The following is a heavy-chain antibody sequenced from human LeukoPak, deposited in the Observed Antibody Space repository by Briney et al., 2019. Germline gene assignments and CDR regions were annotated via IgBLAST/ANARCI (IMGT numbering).Heavy chain of an antibody. CDR2: IYPGDSDT. J-gene: IGHJ4*02. D-gene: IGHD6-13*01. CDR3: VRVKSSAAGATNFDY. CDR1: YW. V-gene: IGHV5-51*01. Sequence: YWSWIRQPAGKGLEWMGIIYPGDSDTRYSPSFQGQVTISADKSISTAYLQWSSLKASDTAMYYCVRVKSSAAGATNFDYWGQGTLVTVSS.